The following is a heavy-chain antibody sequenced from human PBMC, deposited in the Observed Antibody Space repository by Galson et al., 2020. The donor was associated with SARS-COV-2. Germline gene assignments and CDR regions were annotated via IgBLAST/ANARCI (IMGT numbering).Heavy chain of an antibody. CDR2: IYPGDSQT. CDR3: ASHYQTSGYFGFDM. D-gene: IGHD3-22*01. CDR1: GYSFTNYW. Sequence: TGGSLRLSCKGSGYSFTNYWIGWVRQMPGKGLEWMAIIYPGDSQTKYSPSFQGQVTISADKSISTAYLQWSSLKASDTAMYYCASHYQTSGYFGFDMWGQGTMVTVSS. V-gene: IGHV5-51*01. J-gene: IGHJ3*02.